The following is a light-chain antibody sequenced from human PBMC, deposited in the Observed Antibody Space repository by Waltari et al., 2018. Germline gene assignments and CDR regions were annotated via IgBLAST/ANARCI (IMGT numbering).Light chain of an antibody. J-gene: IGKJ5*01. CDR3: QQRSNWPPIT. Sequence: EIVLTQSPATLSLSPGERATLSCRASQSVSSYLAWYQQKPGQAPRLLIYDASNRATGIAARFSGSGSGTDFTLTISSLDPEDSAVYYCQQRSNWPPITFGQGTRLEIK. CDR2: DAS. V-gene: IGKV3-11*01. CDR1: QSVSSY.